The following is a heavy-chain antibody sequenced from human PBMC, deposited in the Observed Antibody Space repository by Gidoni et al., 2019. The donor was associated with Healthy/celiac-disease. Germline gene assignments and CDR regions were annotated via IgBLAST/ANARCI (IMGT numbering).Heavy chain of an antibody. CDR1: GFTFSSYA. V-gene: IGHV3-23*01. J-gene: IGHJ4*02. CDR3: AKDAVVVVPAANFDY. CDR2: ISGSGGST. D-gene: IGHD2-2*01. Sequence: EVHLLESGGGLVQPGGPLRLSCTASGFTFSSYAMSWVRQAPGKGLEWVSAISGSGGSTYFADSVKGRFTISRDNSKNTLYLQMNSLRAEDTAVYYCAKDAVVVVPAANFDYWGQGTLVTVSS.